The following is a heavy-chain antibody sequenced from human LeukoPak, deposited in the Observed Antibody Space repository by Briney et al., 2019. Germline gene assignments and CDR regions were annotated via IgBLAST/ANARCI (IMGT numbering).Heavy chain of an antibody. CDR3: ARVDYTDEGFAY. D-gene: IGHD4-11*01. V-gene: IGHV3-7*01. CDR1: GFTFKNYW. J-gene: IGHJ4*02. CDR2: IKHDGSEK. Sequence: PGGSLRLSCAASGFTFKNYWMTWVRQAPGKGLEWVANIKHDGSEKNYVDSVKGRFTISRDNAKNSLSLQMNGLRAEDTALYYCARVDYTDEGFAYWGQGTLVTVSS.